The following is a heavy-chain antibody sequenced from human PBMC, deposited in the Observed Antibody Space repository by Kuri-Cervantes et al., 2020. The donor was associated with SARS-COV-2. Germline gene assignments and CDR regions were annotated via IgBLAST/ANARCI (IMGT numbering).Heavy chain of an antibody. CDR3: ARQSGSYATTDY. D-gene: IGHD1-26*01. J-gene: IGHJ4*02. Sequence: GESLKISCAAPGFTFSNAWMSWVRQAPGKGLEGVGRIKSKTDGGTTDYAAPVKGRFTIPRDDSKNTLYLQMNSLKTEDTAVYYCARQSGSYATTDYWGQGTLVTVSS. CDR1: GFTFSNAW. CDR2: IKSKTDGGTT. V-gene: IGHV3-15*01.